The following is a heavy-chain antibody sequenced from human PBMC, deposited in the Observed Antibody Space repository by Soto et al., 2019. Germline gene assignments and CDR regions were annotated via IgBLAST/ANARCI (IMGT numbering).Heavy chain of an antibody. Sequence: HPGGSLRLSCAASGFTFSSYSMNWVRQAPGKGLEWVSIISGSCDTPYYADSVKGRFTISRDNSRNTLYLQMNSLRAGDSAKYYCAKEGTSGLYYFDYWGPGTLVTVSS. CDR2: ISGSCDTP. CDR1: GFTFSSYS. V-gene: IGHV3-23*01. D-gene: IGHD6-19*01. CDR3: AKEGTSGLYYFDY. J-gene: IGHJ4*02.